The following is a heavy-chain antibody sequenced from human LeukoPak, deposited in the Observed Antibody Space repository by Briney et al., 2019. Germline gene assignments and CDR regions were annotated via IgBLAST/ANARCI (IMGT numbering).Heavy chain of an antibody. CDR2: IGIRRGNT. CDR1: GFTFSSYA. V-gene: IGHV3-48*01. Sequence: GRSLSLSCAASGFTFSSYATRWGCETPRKGLGWISYIGIRRGNTNSADSVKGRFTISRDKARNSLYLQRNGLRVEDTAVYFCARGEQKATITGLDSWGQGTLVTVSS. CDR3: ARGEQKATITGLDS. J-gene: IGHJ4*02. D-gene: IGHD5-24*01.